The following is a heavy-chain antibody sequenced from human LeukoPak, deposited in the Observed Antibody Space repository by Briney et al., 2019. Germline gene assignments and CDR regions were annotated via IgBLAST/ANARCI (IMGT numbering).Heavy chain of an antibody. J-gene: IGHJ4*02. Sequence: PGGSLRLSCAASGFTFSSYGMHWVRQAPGKGLEWVAFIRYDGSNKYYADSVKGRFTISRDNAKNTLYLQMNSLRAEDTAVYYCARDLNIVGATWSDYWGQGTLVTVSS. V-gene: IGHV3-30*02. CDR1: GFTFSSYG. D-gene: IGHD1-26*01. CDR2: IRYDGSNK. CDR3: ARDLNIVGATWSDY.